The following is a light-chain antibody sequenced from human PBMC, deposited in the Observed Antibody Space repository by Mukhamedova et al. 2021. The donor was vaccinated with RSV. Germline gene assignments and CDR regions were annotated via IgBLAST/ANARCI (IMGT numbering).Light chain of an antibody. CDR3: QQYNNWPYT. J-gene: IGKJ2*01. Sequence: MGSQSLSSNLAWYQQKPGQAPRLLIYGASTRATGIPARFSGSGSGTELTLTISSLQSEDFAVYYCQQYNNWPYTFGQGTKLEIK. CDR1: QSLSSN. CDR2: GAS. V-gene: IGKV3-15*01.